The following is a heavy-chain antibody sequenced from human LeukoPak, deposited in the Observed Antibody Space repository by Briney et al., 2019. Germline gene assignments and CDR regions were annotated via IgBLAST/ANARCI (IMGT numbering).Heavy chain of an antibody. V-gene: IGHV4-34*01. CDR2: INHGGIT. Sequence: SETLSLTCGVYGGSFSGYYWTWIRQPPGKGLEWIGEINHGGITNYNPSLKSRVTISIDTSKSQFSLKLNSVTAADTAVYYCSRGLSDVYWGQGTLVTVSS. CDR3: SRGLSDVY. CDR1: GGSFSGYY. J-gene: IGHJ4*02.